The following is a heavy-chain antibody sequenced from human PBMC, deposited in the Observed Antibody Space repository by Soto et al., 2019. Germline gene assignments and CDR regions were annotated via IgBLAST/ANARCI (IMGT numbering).Heavy chain of an antibody. Sequence: QVQLVESGGGVVQPGRSLRLSCAASGFTFSSYGMHWVRQAPGKGLEWVAVISYDGSNKYYADSVKGRFTISRDNSKNTLYLQMNRLRAEDTAVYYCATVVVITTDYYYYGMAVWGQGTTVTVSS. CDR2: ISYDGSNK. J-gene: IGHJ6*02. CDR3: ATVVVITTDYYYYGMAV. CDR1: GFTFSSYG. D-gene: IGHD3-22*01. V-gene: IGHV3-30*03.